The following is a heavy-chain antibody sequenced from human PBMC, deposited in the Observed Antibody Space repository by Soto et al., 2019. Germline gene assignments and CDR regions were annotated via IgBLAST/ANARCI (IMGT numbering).Heavy chain of an antibody. D-gene: IGHD2-2*02. V-gene: IGHV3-15*01. CDR2: IKSKTDGGTT. CDR3: SRENGYCDTTNCYSVIDY. J-gene: IGHJ4*02. CDR1: GFTFTNAW. Sequence: PGGSLRLSCAASGFTFTNAWMTWVRQAPGKGLEWLGRIKSKTDGGTTDYATPVKDRFSISRDDSKSTLYLQMNSLKIEDTGVYYCSRENGYCDTTNCYSVIDYWGQGTLVTVSS.